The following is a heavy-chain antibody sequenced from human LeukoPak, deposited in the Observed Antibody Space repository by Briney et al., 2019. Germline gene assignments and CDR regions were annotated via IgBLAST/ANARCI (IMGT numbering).Heavy chain of an antibody. CDR3: ARDVSRFDY. V-gene: IGHV3-48*04. J-gene: IGHJ4*02. CDR2: ISGSSSTI. Sequence: GGSLRLSCAASGFTFSTYSMNWVRQAPGKGLEWVSYISGSSSTIYYADSVKGRFTISRDNAKNSLHLQMNNLRAEDTAVYYCARDVSRFDYWGQGNMVTVSS. CDR1: GFTFSTYS.